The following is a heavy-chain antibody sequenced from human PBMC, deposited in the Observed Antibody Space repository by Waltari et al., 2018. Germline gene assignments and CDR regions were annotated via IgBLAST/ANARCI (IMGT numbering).Heavy chain of an antibody. J-gene: IGHJ5*02. CDR1: GYSISSGYY. D-gene: IGHD1-26*01. CDR2: IYHSGST. CDR3: ARVVLWETSGRKGSWFDP. V-gene: IGHV4-38-2*02. Sequence: QVQLQESGPGLVKPSETLSLTCTVSGYSISSGYYWGWIRQPPGKGLEWIGSIYHSGSTYYNPSLKVRVTISVDTSKNQFSLNLSSVTAADTAVYYCARVVLWETSGRKGSWFDPWGQGTLVTVSS.